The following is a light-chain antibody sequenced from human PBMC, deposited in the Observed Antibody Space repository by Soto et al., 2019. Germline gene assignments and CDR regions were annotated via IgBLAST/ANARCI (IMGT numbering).Light chain of an antibody. CDR2: GAS. CDR1: QSVSRN. Sequence: EIVMTQSPATLSVSPGERATLSCRASQSVSRNFAWYQQKPGQAPRLLIYGASTRATDIPARFSGSGSGTEFTLTISSLQFEDFAVYYCQQYNNGPPYTFGQGTKLEIK. V-gene: IGKV3-15*01. J-gene: IGKJ2*01. CDR3: QQYNNGPPYT.